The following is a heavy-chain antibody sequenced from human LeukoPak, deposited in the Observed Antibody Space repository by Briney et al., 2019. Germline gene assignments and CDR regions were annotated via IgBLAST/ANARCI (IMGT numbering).Heavy chain of an antibody. D-gene: IGHD2-2*02. V-gene: IGHV3-30-3*01. CDR2: ISYDGSNT. CDR1: GFTFSNYA. J-gene: IGHJ4*02. Sequence: PGGSLRLSCAASGFTFSNYAIHWVRQAPGKGLEWVTAISYDGSNTYYADSVKGRYTISRDNSKNTLYLLMNSLRPEDTGVYYCARDHPIPFLRTGTRGSAEYYFDYWGQGTLVTVSS. CDR3: ARDHPIPFLRTGTRGSAEYYFDY.